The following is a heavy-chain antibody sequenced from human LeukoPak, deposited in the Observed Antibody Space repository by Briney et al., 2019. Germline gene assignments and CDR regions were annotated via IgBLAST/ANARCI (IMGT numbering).Heavy chain of an antibody. Sequence: GGSLRLSCAASGFTFSSYTMNWVRQAPGKGLEWVSYISSGSGTIYYADSVKGRFTISRDNAKNSLYLQMNSLRVEDTALYYCARRSPYSNSYFDYWGQGTLVTVSS. CDR1: GFTFSSYT. D-gene: IGHD6-13*01. CDR3: ARRSPYSNSYFDY. CDR2: ISSGSGTI. J-gene: IGHJ4*02. V-gene: IGHV3-48*04.